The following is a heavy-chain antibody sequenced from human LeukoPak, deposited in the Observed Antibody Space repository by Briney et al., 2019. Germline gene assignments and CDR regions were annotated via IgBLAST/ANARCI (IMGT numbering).Heavy chain of an antibody. J-gene: IGHJ4*02. CDR2: IQYDGSNK. CDR1: GFTFSNYG. V-gene: IGHV3-30*02. Sequence: GGSLRLSCAASGFTFSNYGIHWVRQAPGKGLEWVAFIQYDGSNKYYADSVKGRFTISRGNSKNTLYLQMNSLRAEDTAVYYCAKDRYYYGSGTYPFDYWGQGTLVTVSS. CDR3: AKDRYYYGSGTYPFDY. D-gene: IGHD3-10*01.